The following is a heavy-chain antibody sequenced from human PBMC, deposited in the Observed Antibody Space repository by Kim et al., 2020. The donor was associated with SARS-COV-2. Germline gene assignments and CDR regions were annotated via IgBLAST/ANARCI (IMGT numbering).Heavy chain of an antibody. Sequence: GSLRLSCAASGFTFSTYSINWVRQAPGRGLEWISYISSSSSIISYADSVKGRFTISRDNAKNSLYLQMNSLRADDTAVYYCARAFVSSWSIDYWGQGTLVTVSS. CDR2: ISSSSSII. D-gene: IGHD6-13*01. CDR1: GFTFSTYS. CDR3: ARAFVSSWSIDY. V-gene: IGHV3-48*04. J-gene: IGHJ4*02.